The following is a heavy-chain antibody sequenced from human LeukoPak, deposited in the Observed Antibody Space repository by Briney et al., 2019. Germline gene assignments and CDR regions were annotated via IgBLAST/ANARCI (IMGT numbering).Heavy chain of an antibody. CDR1: GLTFSSYW. D-gene: IGHD6-13*01. J-gene: IGHJ3*02. CDR2: IKQDGSEK. CDR3: ARDLSSSWPLNDAFDI. Sequence: GGSLRLSCAASGLTFSSYWMSWVRQAPGKGLEWVANIKQDGSEKYYVDSVKGRFTISRDNAKNSLYLQMNSLRAEDTAVYYCARDLSSSWPLNDAFDIWGQGTMVTVSS. V-gene: IGHV3-7*01.